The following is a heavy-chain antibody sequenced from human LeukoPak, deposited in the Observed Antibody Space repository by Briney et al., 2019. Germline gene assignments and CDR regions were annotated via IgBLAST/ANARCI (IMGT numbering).Heavy chain of an antibody. V-gene: IGHV1-18*01. Sequence: ASVKVSCKASGYTFTSYGISWVRQTPGQGLEWMGWISAYNGNTNYAQKLQGRVTMTTDTSTSTAYMELRSLRSDDTAVYYCARDRDYDFWSGSSNWFDPWGQGTLVTASS. D-gene: IGHD3-3*01. CDR1: GYTFTSYG. CDR3: ARDRDYDFWSGSSNWFDP. CDR2: ISAYNGNT. J-gene: IGHJ5*02.